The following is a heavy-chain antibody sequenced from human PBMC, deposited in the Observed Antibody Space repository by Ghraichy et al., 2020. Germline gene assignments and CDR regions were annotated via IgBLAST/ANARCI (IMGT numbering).Heavy chain of an antibody. Sequence: ASVKVSCKASGYTFTSHGFSWVRQAPGQGLEWIGWISAYSGDTNYAQNLRGRLTMTTDTSTSTAYMELRSLRSDDTAVYYCARDIDYTGDYWGQGTLVTVSS. V-gene: IGHV1-18*01. CDR3: ARDIDYTGDY. CDR2: ISAYSGDT. D-gene: IGHD4-11*01. CDR1: GYTFTSHG. J-gene: IGHJ4*02.